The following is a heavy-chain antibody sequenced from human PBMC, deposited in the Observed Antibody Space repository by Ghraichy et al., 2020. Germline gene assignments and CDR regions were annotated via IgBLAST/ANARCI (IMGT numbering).Heavy chain of an antibody. J-gene: IGHJ5*02. Sequence: GGSLRLSCAASGFTFSSYAMSWVRQAPGKGLEWVSAISGSGETTFYADSVKGRFTISRDNSKNTLYLQVSSLRAEDTAIYYCAKNLGGSGWSWFDPWGQGTLVTVSS. CDR3: AKNLGGSGWSWFDP. CDR1: GFTFSSYA. D-gene: IGHD6-19*01. CDR2: ISGSGETT. V-gene: IGHV3-23*01.